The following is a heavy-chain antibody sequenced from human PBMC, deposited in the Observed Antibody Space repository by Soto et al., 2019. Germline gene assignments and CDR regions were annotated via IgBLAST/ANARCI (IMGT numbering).Heavy chain of an antibody. D-gene: IGHD3-10*01. CDR1: GGSFSGYY. Sequence: SETLSLTCAVYGGSFSGYYWSWIRQPPGKGLEWIGEINHSGSTNYNPSLKSRVTISVDTSKNQFSLKLSSVTAADTAVYYCARVLWFGELLGYFDYWGQGTLVTVSS. CDR2: INHSGST. V-gene: IGHV4-34*01. J-gene: IGHJ4*02. CDR3: ARVLWFGELLGYFDY.